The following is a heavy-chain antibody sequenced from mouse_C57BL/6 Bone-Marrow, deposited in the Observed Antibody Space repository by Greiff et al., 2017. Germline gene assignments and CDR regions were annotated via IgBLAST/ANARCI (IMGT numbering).Heavy chain of an antibody. CDR3: ARGLDYYGSGGYAMDY. V-gene: IGHV1-64*01. CDR1: GYTFTSYW. D-gene: IGHD1-1*01. CDR2: IHPNSGST. Sequence: VQLQQPGAELVKPGASVKLSCKASGYTFTSYWMHWVKQRPGQGLEWIGMIHPNSGSTNYNEKFKSKATLTVDKSSSTAYMQLSSLTSEDSAVYYCARGLDYYGSGGYAMDYWGQGTSVTVSS. J-gene: IGHJ4*01.